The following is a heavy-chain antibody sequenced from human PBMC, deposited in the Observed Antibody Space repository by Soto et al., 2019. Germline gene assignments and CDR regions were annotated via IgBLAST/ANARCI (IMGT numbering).Heavy chain of an antibody. D-gene: IGHD6-19*01. Sequence: QVPLVESGGGVVQPGRSLRLSCAASGFNFSSYVMHWVRQAPGKGLEWVAVIWYDGGNKYYADSVKGRFTISRDNSKNTLYLQMNSRRAEDTAVYYCARDGQWLPRDGLRSSYYFDYWGQGTLVTVSS. CDR1: GFNFSSYV. J-gene: IGHJ4*02. CDR3: ARDGQWLPRDGLRSSYYFDY. CDR2: IWYDGGNK. V-gene: IGHV3-33*01.